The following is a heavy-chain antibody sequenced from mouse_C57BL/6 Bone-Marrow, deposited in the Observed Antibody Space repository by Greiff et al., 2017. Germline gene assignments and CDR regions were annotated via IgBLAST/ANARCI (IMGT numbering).Heavy chain of an antibody. V-gene: IGHV5-12*01. J-gene: IGHJ2*01. CDR1: GFTFSDYY. CDR3: ARGEIYYDYGDIDY. Sequence: EVMLVESGGGLVQPGGSLKLSCAASGFTFSDYYMYWVRQTPEQRLEWVAYISNGGGSTYYPDTVKGRFTISRDNAKNPLYLQMSRLKSEDTAMYYSARGEIYYDYGDIDYWGQGTTLTVSS. CDR2: ISNGGGST. D-gene: IGHD2-4*01.